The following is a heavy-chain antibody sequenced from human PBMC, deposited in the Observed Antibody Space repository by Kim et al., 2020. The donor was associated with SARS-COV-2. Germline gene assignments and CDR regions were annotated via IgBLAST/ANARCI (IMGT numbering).Heavy chain of an antibody. CDR2: INHSGST. CDR3: ARVGDTAMAPVSH. D-gene: IGHD5-18*01. Sequence: SETLSLTCAVYGGSFSDYYWSWIRQPPGKGLEWIGEINHSGSTNYNPSLKSRVTISIDTSKNHFSLKLSSVTAADTAIYYCARVGDTAMAPVSHWGQGTLVTVSS. J-gene: IGHJ4*02. V-gene: IGHV4-34*01. CDR1: GGSFSDYY.